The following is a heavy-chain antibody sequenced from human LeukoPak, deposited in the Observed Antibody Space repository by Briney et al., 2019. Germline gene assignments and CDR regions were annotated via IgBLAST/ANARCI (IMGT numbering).Heavy chain of an antibody. J-gene: IGHJ4*02. CDR2: ISYDGSNT. V-gene: IGHV3-30*18. Sequence: GGSLRLSCVASGFTFGAFGMHWVRQAPGKGLEWVTLISYDGSNTFYRDSVKGRFTISRDNSKNTLYLQMDSLRHEDTAVYYCVKERNSGFYFDNWGPGILVTVSS. CDR1: GFTFGAFG. CDR3: VKERNSGFYFDN. D-gene: IGHD4-23*01.